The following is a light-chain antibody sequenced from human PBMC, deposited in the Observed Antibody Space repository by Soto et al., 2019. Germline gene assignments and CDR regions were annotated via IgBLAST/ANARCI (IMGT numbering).Light chain of an antibody. V-gene: IGKV1D-12*01. CDR3: QQADNFPLA. CDR1: QDISTL. Sequence: DIQMTQSPSSVSASIGDTVTITCRASQDISTLLAWYQQKPGKAPKLLIYGASTLESGVPSRFIGRGSGTDFTLTISSLQPEDFATYFCQQADNFPLAFGGGTKVDIK. J-gene: IGKJ4*01. CDR2: GAS.